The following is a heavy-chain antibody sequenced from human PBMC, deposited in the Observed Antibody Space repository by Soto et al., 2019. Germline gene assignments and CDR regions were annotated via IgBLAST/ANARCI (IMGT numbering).Heavy chain of an antibody. CDR3: VRDRGRPDLRDTHYYDSSDLDYGMDV. J-gene: IGHJ6*02. V-gene: IGHV3-21*01. CDR2: MSSGGSI. CDR1: GFNAPAYN. D-gene: IGHD3-22*01. Sequence: PGGSLRLSCAASGFNAPAYNMNWVRQTPRRGLEWVASMSSGGSIYYGDSVNGRFIISRDNAKNSVYLQMNGLRVEDTAVYYCVRDRGRPDLRDTHYYDSSDLDYGMDVWGQGTTVTVSS.